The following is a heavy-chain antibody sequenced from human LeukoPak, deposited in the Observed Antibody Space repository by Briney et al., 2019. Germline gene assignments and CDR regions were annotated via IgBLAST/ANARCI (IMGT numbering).Heavy chain of an antibody. J-gene: IGHJ3*02. CDR2: IYYSGST. V-gene: IGHV4-59*01. Sequence: SETLSLTCTVSRGFISSYYWSWIRQPPGKERDGIGYIYYSGSTNYNPSLNSQVTISVDTSKNQFSLKLSSVTAADTAVYYCARAPPCGDYAHAFDIWGQGTMVTVSS. CDR3: ARAPPCGDYAHAFDI. CDR1: RGFISSYY. D-gene: IGHD4-17*01.